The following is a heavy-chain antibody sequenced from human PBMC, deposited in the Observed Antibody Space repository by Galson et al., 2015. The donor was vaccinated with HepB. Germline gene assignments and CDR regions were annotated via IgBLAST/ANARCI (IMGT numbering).Heavy chain of an antibody. D-gene: IGHD3-22*01. CDR3: ARIKYYDSSGSRGMDV. CDR2: IDWDDDK. Sequence: PALVKPTQTLTLTCTFSGFSLSTSGMCVSWIRQPPGKALEWLARIDWDDDKYYSTSLKTRLTISKDTSKNQVVLSMTNMDPVDTATYYCARIKYYDSSGSRGMDVWGQGTTVTVSS. CDR1: GFSLSTSGMC. V-gene: IGHV2-70*11. J-gene: IGHJ6*02.